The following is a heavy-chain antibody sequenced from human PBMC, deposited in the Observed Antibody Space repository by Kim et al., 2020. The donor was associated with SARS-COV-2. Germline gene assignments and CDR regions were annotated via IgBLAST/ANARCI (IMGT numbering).Heavy chain of an antibody. CDR1: GFTFSDYY. V-gene: IGHV3-11*03. CDR2: ISSSSSYT. J-gene: IGHJ6*02. CDR3: ARSVVRGVHYYYGMDV. D-gene: IGHD3-10*01. Sequence: GGSLRLFCAASGFTFSDYYMSWIRQAPGKGLEWVSYISSSSSYTNYADSVKGRFTISRDNAKNSLYLQMNSLRAEDTAVYYCARSVVRGVHYYYGMDVWGQGTTVTVSS.